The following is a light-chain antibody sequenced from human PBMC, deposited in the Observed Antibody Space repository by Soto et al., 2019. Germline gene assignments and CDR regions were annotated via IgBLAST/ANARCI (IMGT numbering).Light chain of an antibody. CDR2: DVS. Sequence: QSVLTQPASVSGSPGQSIAISCTGTSRDVGGYSYVSWYQQQPGKAPKLVISDVSNRPSGVSDRFSGSKSGNTASLTISGLQTKDEADYYCASYTTSSTYVFGTGTKVTV. J-gene: IGLJ1*01. CDR1: SRDVGGYSY. V-gene: IGLV2-14*01. CDR3: ASYTTSSTYV.